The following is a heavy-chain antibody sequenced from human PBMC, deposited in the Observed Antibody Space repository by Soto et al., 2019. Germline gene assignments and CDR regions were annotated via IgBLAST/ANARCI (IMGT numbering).Heavy chain of an antibody. CDR1: GGSINTFY. V-gene: IGHV4-4*07. Sequence: TSETLSLTCTVSGGSINTFYWSWVRQPAGKGLEWIGRIFSSGSTSFNPSLESRVAMSVDTSKNHFSLNLSSVTAADMAVYYCAREGSYSAYNFAHGIQLWSFDFWGQGALVTVSS. CDR3: AREGSYSAYNFAHGIQLWSFDF. J-gene: IGHJ4*02. CDR2: IFSSGST. D-gene: IGHD5-12*01.